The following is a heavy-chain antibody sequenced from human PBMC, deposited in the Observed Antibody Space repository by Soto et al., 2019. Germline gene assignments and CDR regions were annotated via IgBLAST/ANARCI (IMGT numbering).Heavy chain of an antibody. V-gene: IGHV3-23*01. Sequence: LSLTCAASGFTFSSYAMSWVRQAPGKGLEWVSAISGSGGSTYYADSVKGRFTISRDNSKNTLYLQMNSLRAEDTAVYYCAKSGEHWLVLGNWGQGTLVTVSS. CDR1: GFTFSSYA. D-gene: IGHD6-19*01. J-gene: IGHJ4*02. CDR3: AKSGEHWLVLGN. CDR2: ISGSGGST.